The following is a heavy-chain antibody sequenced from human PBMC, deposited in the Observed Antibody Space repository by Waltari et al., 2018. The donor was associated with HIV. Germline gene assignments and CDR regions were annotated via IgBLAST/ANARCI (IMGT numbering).Heavy chain of an antibody. J-gene: IGHJ3*02. Sequence: EVQLVQSGAEVRKSGESLKISCKASGYTFTNYWIAWVRQMAGEGLEWMGIIYPLDSDTRSNPAFEGQITISADKSLATAYLEWNNLNASDAAIYYCARLFYYDTTGYINNAFDIWGQGTVVTVS. CDR1: GYTFTNYW. D-gene: IGHD3-22*01. CDR3: ARLFYYDTTGYINNAFDI. V-gene: IGHV5-51*03. CDR2: IYPLDSDT.